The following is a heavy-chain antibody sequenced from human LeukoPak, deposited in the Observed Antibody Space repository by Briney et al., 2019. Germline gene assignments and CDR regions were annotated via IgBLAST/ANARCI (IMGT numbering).Heavy chain of an antibody. CDR1: GGTFSSYA. Sequence: ASVKVSCKASGGTFSSYAISWVRQAPGQGLEWMGWISAYNGNTNYAQKLQGRVTMTTDTSTSTAYMELRSLRSDDTAVYYCAREAVAGYYFDYWGQGTLVTVSS. D-gene: IGHD6-19*01. CDR2: ISAYNGNT. J-gene: IGHJ4*02. V-gene: IGHV1-18*01. CDR3: AREAVAGYYFDY.